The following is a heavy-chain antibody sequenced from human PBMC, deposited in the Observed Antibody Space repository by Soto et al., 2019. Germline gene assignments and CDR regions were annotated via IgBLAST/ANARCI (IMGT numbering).Heavy chain of an antibody. J-gene: IGHJ4*02. V-gene: IGHV4-59*01. Sequence: SETLSLTCTVSSGSISSYYWSWIRQPPGKGLEWIGYIYYTGSASYNPSLKSRVTISVGTSKNQFSLKLSSVTAADTAVYYCTRERNGDYFDSWGQGTLVTVSS. D-gene: IGHD4-17*01. CDR2: IYYTGSA. CDR1: SGSISSYY. CDR3: TRERNGDYFDS.